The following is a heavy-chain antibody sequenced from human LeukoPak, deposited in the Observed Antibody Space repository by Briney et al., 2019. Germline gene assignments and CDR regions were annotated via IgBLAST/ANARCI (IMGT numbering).Heavy chain of an antibody. J-gene: IGHJ4*02. CDR3: ARRPINCIITNCYVDY. Sequence: ASVKVSCKASVYTFTNFYIHWVRQAPGQGLECMGWMSPNSGDTSYAREFQDRVTMTRDTSLSTAYMELSRLRSDDTAVYFCARRPINCIITNCYVDYWGQGTLVTVSS. V-gene: IGHV1-2*02. D-gene: IGHD2-2*01. CDR1: VYTFTNFY. CDR2: MSPNSGDT.